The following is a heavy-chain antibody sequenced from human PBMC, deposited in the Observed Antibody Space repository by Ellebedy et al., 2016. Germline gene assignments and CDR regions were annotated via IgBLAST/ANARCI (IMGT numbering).Heavy chain of an antibody. Sequence: GESLKISCAASGFTFRRHNMNWARQAPGKGLEWVSFISSSSITIDYADSVRGRFTISRGNARDSLFLEMTTLSAEDTAVYYCVRVGDVLTEDFDVWGRGTLVTVSS. CDR1: GFTFRRHN. CDR2: ISSSSITI. V-gene: IGHV3-48*01. J-gene: IGHJ2*01. D-gene: IGHD3-9*01. CDR3: VRVGDVLTEDFDV.